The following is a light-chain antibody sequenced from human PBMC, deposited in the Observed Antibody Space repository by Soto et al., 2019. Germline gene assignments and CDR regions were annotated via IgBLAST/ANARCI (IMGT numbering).Light chain of an antibody. CDR3: SSYSTGGSYV. CDR1: SSDVGGYNS. V-gene: IGLV2-14*03. CDR2: DDS. J-gene: IGLJ1*01. Sequence: QSALTQPASVSGSPGQSIAISCTGTSSDVGGYNSASWYQQHPGKAPKLLIYDDSNRPSGVSNRFSGSKSGNTASLTISGLQAEDEADYYCSSYSTGGSYVFGTGTKLTVL.